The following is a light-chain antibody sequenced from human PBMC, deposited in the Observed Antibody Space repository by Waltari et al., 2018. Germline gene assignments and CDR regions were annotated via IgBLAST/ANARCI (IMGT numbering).Light chain of an antibody. Sequence: IQLTQSPSSFSASLGDRFTITVRASQNIAIYLNWYQQRPGKAPNVLISVASNLRSGVPSRFSGSGSGTVFTLTINNLQPEDFATYYCQQSYSIATFGQGTKLEMK. CDR1: QNIAIY. CDR3: QQSYSIAT. J-gene: IGKJ2*01. CDR2: VAS. V-gene: IGKV1-39*01.